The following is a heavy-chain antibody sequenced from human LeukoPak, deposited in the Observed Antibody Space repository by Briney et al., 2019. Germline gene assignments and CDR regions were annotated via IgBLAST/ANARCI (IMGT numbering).Heavy chain of an antibody. J-gene: IGHJ4*02. CDR1: GYSFTSRW. V-gene: IGHV5-51*01. Sequence: GESLKISCQGSGYSFTSRWSAWVRQMPGKGLEWMGIIYPDDSDIRYNPSFQGQVTMSADKSVNVAYLQWSSLKASDNAMYYCATFSNYGDFFDFWGQGTLVTVSS. CDR3: ATFSNYGDFFDF. D-gene: IGHD4-17*01. CDR2: IYPDDSDI.